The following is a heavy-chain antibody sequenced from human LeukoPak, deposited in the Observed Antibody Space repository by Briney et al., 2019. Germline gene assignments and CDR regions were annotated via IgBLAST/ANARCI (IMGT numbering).Heavy chain of an antibody. V-gene: IGHV3-33*01. Sequence: GGSLRLSCAASAFTFSSYVMHGVGQAPGKGLEGVAFIWYDGGNKYYADAAKGRFTILRENSRNTLYLQVNSREAEDTAVYYCARGRYYDILTDDPISYYLHVWGQGTTVT. D-gene: IGHD3-9*01. CDR1: AFTFSSYV. CDR3: ARGRYYDILTDDPISYYLHV. CDR2: IWYDGGNK. J-gene: IGHJ6*03.